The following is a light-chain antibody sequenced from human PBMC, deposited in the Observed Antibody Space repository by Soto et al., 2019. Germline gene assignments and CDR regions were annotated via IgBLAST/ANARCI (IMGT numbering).Light chain of an antibody. CDR2: EVN. CDR3: SSYAGSNNLV. CDR1: SSDVSGYNY. Sequence: QSALTQPPSAPGSPGQSVTISCTGTSSDVSGYNYVSWYQQHPGKAPKLMIYEVNKRPSGVPDRFSGSKSGNTASLTVSGLQAEDEADYYCSSYAGSNNLVFGGGTKVTVL. V-gene: IGLV2-8*01. J-gene: IGLJ2*01.